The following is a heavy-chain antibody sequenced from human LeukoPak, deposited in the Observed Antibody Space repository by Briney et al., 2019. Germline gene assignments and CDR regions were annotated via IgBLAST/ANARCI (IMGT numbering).Heavy chain of an antibody. J-gene: IGHJ4*02. Sequence: SETLSLTCTVSGGSIRSYYWSWIRQPPGKGLEWTGYIYSSGSTSYNPSLKSRVTMSVDMSKNQFSLNLRSMTAADTAVYYCATSPRVTFFDYWGPGTLVTVSS. V-gene: IGHV4-4*09. D-gene: IGHD3-16*01. CDR2: IYSSGST. CDR3: ATSPRVTFFDY. CDR1: GGSIRSYY.